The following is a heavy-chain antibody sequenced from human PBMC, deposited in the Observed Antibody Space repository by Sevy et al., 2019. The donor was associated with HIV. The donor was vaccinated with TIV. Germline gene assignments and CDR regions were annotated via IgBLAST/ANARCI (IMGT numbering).Heavy chain of an antibody. CDR2: IYYSGST. CDR3: ARDGYSYGYNYGMDV. J-gene: IGHJ6*02. CDR1: GGSISSGDYY. Sequence: SETLSFTCTVSGGSISSGDYYWSWIRQPPGKGLEWIGYIYYSGSTYYNPSLKSRVTISVDTSKNQFSLKLSSVTAADTAVYYCARDGYSYGYNYGMDVWGQGTTVTVSS. D-gene: IGHD5-18*01. V-gene: IGHV4-30-4*01.